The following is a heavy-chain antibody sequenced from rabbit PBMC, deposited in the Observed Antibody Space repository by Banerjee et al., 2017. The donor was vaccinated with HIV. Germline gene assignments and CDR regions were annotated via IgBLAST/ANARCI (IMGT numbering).Heavy chain of an antibody. J-gene: IGHJ4*01. CDR1: GFDFSTYG. CDR2: ITYGGSA. CDR3: ARDLAGVIGWNFNL. D-gene: IGHD4-1*01. V-gene: IGHV1S47*01. Sequence: QEQLVESGGGLVQPGGSLKLSCKASGFDFSTYGVNWVRQAPGKGLEWIGYITYGGSAYSASGVKGRFTISRHNAQNTLYLQMTSLTAADTATYFCARDLAGVIGWNFNLWGPGTLVTVS.